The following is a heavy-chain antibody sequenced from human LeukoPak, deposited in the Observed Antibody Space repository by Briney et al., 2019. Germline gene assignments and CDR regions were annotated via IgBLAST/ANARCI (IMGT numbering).Heavy chain of an antibody. J-gene: IGHJ4*02. V-gene: IGHV4-39*01. CDR3: ARLLTGSDY. CDR2: IYYSGST. Sequence: PSETLSLTCTVSGGSISSSSYYWGWIRQPPGKGLGWIGSIYYSGSTYYNPSLKSRVTISVDASKNQFSLKLSSVTAADTAVYYCARLLTGSDYWGQGTLVTVSS. D-gene: IGHD7-27*01. CDR1: GGSISSSSYY.